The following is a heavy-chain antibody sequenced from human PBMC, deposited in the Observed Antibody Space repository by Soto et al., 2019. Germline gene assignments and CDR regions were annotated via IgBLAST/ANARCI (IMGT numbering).Heavy chain of an antibody. V-gene: IGHV1-18*01. J-gene: IGHJ4*02. Sequence: VASVKVSCKASGYTFTSYGISWVRQAPGQGLEWMGWISAYNGNTNYAQKLQGRVTMTTDTSTSTAYMELRSLRSDDTAVYYCARDSSSRSSSAPADYWGQGTLVTVSS. CDR2: ISAYNGNT. CDR3: ARDSSSRSSSAPADY. D-gene: IGHD6-13*01. CDR1: GYTFTSYG.